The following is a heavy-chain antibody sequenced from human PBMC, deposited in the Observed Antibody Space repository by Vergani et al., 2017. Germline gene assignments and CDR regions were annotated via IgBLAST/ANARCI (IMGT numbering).Heavy chain of an antibody. Sequence: QVQLVESGGGVVQPGRSLRLSCAASGFTFSSYGMHWVRQAPGKGLEWVAVISYDGSNKYYADSVKGRFTISRDNSKNTLYLQMNSLRAEDTAVYYCAKDVGIVVVPAAPYNYYYGMDVWGQGTTVTVFS. J-gene: IGHJ6*02. V-gene: IGHV3-30*18. CDR3: AKDVGIVVVPAAPYNYYYGMDV. CDR1: GFTFSSYG. D-gene: IGHD2-2*03. CDR2: ISYDGSNK.